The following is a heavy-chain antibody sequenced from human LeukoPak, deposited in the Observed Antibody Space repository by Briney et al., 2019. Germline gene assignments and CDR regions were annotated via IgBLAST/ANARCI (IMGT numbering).Heavy chain of an antibody. CDR3: ARDYYDSSGYYQDDY. Sequence: GGSLRLSCAPSGFTFSSYSMNWVRQAPGKGLEWVSSISSSSSYIYYADSVKGRFTISRDNAKNSLYLQMNSLRAEDTAVYYCARDYYDSSGYYQDDYWGQGTLVTVSS. J-gene: IGHJ4*02. CDR1: GFTFSSYS. D-gene: IGHD3-22*01. CDR2: ISSSSSYI. V-gene: IGHV3-21*01.